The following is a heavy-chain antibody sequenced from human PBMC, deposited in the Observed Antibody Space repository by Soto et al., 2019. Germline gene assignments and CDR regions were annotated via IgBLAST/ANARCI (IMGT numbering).Heavy chain of an antibody. V-gene: IGHV2-5*02. D-gene: IGHD3-16*01. CDR2: IYWDDDK. Sequence: QITLKESGPTLVKPTQTLTLTCIFSGFSLSTSGVGVGWIRQSPGKALEWLALIYWDDDKRYSPSLKSRVTITKDLSKNQVVLTRTNMAPVDTGTFYCAHLTSWGEGAPFDIWGQGTKVTVSS. CDR1: GFSLSTSGVG. CDR3: AHLTSWGEGAPFDI. J-gene: IGHJ3*02.